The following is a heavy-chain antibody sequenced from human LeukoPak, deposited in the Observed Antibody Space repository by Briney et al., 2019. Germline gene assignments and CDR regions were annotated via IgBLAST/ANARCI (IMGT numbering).Heavy chain of an antibody. J-gene: IGHJ6*03. CDR1: GGSIGTYY. D-gene: IGHD3-16*02. V-gene: IGHV4-59*08. Sequence: PSETLSLTCTVSGGSIGTYYWSWVRQSPGAGLEWIGYIYVTGTRYNPYLQSRVTISVDRSRNQFFLKMTSVTAADTAVYYCARHIGGGIEDMDVWGRGTKVTVSS. CDR3: ARHIGGGIEDMDV. CDR2: IYVTGT.